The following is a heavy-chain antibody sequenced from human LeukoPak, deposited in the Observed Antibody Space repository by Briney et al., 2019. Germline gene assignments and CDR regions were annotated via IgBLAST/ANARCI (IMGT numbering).Heavy chain of an antibody. V-gene: IGHV4-38-2*02. CDR3: ARDLRMGGPWRQFDY. Sequence: SETLSLTCTVPGYSIRSGYYWAWIRQPPGKGLEWIGSTYHSGGTDYNPSLKSRVSISVDTSKNQFSLQLNSLTAADTAVYYCARDLRMGGPWRQFDYWGQGTLVTVSS. J-gene: IGHJ4*02. D-gene: IGHD3-16*01. CDR2: TYHSGGT. CDR1: GYSIRSGYY.